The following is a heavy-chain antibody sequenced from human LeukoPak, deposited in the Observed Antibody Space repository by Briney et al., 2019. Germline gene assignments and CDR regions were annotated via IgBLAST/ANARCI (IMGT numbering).Heavy chain of an antibody. J-gene: IGHJ4*02. CDR3: ARDEGGSSWSYFH. V-gene: IGHV1-69*13. CDR2: IIPMFGTP. CDR1: GGTSTTYA. Sequence: SVKVSCKASGGTSTTYAINWVRQAPGQGLEWMGGIIPMFGTPHCAQKFQGRVTIIADESMGTAYMDLSSLRSNDTAVYFCARDEGGSSWSYFHWGQGTLVTVSS. D-gene: IGHD6-13*01.